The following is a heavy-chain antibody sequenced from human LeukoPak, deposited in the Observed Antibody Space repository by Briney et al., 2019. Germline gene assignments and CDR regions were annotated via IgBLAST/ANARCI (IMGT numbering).Heavy chain of an antibody. CDR2: ISAYNGNT. CDR3: ARDVTTRIPRGPFYFDY. CDR1: GYTFTSYG. J-gene: IGHJ4*02. Sequence: GASVKVSCTASGYTFTSYGISWVRQAPGQGLEWMGCISAYNGNTNYAQKLQGRVTMTTDTSTSTAYMELRSLRSDDTAVYYCARDVTTRIPRGPFYFDYWGQGTLVTVSS. D-gene: IGHD3-22*01. V-gene: IGHV1-18*01.